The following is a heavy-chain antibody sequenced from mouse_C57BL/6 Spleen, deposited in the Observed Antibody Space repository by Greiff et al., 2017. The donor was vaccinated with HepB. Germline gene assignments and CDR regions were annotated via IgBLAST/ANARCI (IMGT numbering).Heavy chain of an antibody. CDR3: ARLITTVVANYAMDY. CDR1: GFTFSSYG. J-gene: IGHJ4*01. Sequence: EVKLVESGGDLVKPGGSLKLSCAASGFTFSSYGMSWVRQTPVKRLEWVATISSGGSYTYYPDSVKGRFTISRDNAKNTLYLQMSSLKSEDTAMYYCARLITTVVANYAMDYWGQGTSVTVSS. V-gene: IGHV5-6*01. CDR2: ISSGGSYT. D-gene: IGHD1-1*01.